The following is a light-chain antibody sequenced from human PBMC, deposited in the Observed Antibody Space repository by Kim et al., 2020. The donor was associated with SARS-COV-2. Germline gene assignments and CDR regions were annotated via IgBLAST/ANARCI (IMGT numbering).Light chain of an antibody. CDR2: AAS. CDR3: PQSYSTPPYT. CDR1: QSISSY. Sequence: DIQMTQSPSSLSASVGDRVTITCRASQSISSYLNWYQQKPGKAPKLLIYAASSLQSGVPSRFSGSGSGTDFTLTISSLQPEDCATYYCPQSYSTPPYTLGQGTKLEI. J-gene: IGKJ2*01. V-gene: IGKV1-39*01.